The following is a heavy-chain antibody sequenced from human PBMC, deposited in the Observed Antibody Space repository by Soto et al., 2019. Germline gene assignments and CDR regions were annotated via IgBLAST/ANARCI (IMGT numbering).Heavy chain of an antibody. V-gene: IGHV1-69*11. J-gene: IGHJ6*02. CDR2: IVPSLDTT. CDR3: ARWPQPRYTADPYAVDV. Sequence: QVHLVQSGTEVKKPGSSVKVSCKASGGTFSSSGFSWVRQAPGQGLEWMGMIVPSLDTTNYAQKFQARVTITADEVTRTAYMELRSPRSEDTAVYYCARWPQPRYTADPYAVDVWGQGTRVIVSS. CDR1: GGTFSSSG. D-gene: IGHD3-16*02.